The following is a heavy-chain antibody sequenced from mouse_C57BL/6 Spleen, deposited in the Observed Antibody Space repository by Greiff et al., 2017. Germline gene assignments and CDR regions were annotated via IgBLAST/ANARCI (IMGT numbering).Heavy chain of an antibody. Sequence: QVTLKESGPELVKPGASVKLSCKASGYTFTSYDINWVKQRPGQGLEWIGWIYPRDGSTKYNEKFKGKATVTVDTSSSTAYMELHSLTSEDSAVDFCAKSYGNYPNYYAMDDWGQGTSVTVSS. V-gene: IGHV1-85*01. CDR2: IYPRDGST. CDR1: GYTFTSYD. CDR3: AKSYGNYPNYYAMDD. D-gene: IGHD2-1*01. J-gene: IGHJ4*01.